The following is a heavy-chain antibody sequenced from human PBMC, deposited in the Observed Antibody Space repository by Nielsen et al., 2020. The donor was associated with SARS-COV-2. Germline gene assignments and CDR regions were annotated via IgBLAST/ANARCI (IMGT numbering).Heavy chain of an antibody. CDR1: GGSFSSYY. Sequence: SETLSLTCAVYGGSFSSYYWSWFRQPPGKGLEWIGYIYYSGSTNYNPSLKSRVTISVDTSKNQFSLKLSSVTAADTAVYYCARVGGGPADYFDNWGQGTLVTVSS. CDR3: ARVGGGPADYFDN. V-gene: IGHV4-59*01. CDR2: IYYSGST. D-gene: IGHD1-26*01. J-gene: IGHJ4*02.